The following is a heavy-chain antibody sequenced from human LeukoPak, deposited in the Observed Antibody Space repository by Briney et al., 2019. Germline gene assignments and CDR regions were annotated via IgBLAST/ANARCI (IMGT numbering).Heavy chain of an antibody. CDR3: ARHNDLNWFDP. CDR2: ISSSSSYI. Sequence: GGSLRLSCAASGFTFSSYSMNWVRQAPGKGLEWVSSISSSSSYIYYADSVKGRFTISRDNAKNSLYLQMNSLRAEDTAVYYCARHNDLNWFDPWGQGTLVTVSS. J-gene: IGHJ5*02. D-gene: IGHD3/OR15-3a*01. V-gene: IGHV3-21*01. CDR1: GFTFSSYS.